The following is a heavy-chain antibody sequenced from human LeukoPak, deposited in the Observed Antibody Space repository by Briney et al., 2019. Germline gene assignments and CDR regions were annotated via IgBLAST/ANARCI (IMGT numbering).Heavy chain of an antibody. Sequence: GGSLRLSCAASGFTFSNYWMSWVRQAPGKGLEWVGNIKEDGNEDYYVDSVEGRFVIFRDNAKNSLYLQMHSLRAEDTAVYYCTRGDRGYAESLYWGRGTLVTVSS. CDR1: GFTFSNYW. D-gene: IGHD5-12*01. CDR2: IKEDGNED. V-gene: IGHV3-7*02. J-gene: IGHJ4*02. CDR3: TRGDRGYAESLY.